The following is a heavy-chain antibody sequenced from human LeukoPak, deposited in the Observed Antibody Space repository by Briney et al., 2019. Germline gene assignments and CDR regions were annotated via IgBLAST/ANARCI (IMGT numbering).Heavy chain of an antibody. CDR1: GGSFSDFY. D-gene: IGHD3-10*01. V-gene: IGHV4-59*01. J-gene: IGHJ6*02. CDR3: ARTRRHYYCSGKDLTPWPAGLDV. CDR2: SGGS. Sequence: AETLSLTCTVSGGSFSDFYWTWIRQSPGQGLEWIGYSGGSNYNPSLKSRVTISVDTSKRHFSLTLSSVTAADTGIYYCARTRRHYYCSGKDLTPWPAGLDVWAKGLRSSSP.